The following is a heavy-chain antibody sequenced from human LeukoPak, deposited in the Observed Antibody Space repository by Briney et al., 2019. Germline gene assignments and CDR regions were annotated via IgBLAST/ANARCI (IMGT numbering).Heavy chain of an antibody. V-gene: IGHV3-23*01. Sequence: GGSLRLSCAASGFTFSNYGMHWVRQAPGKGLEWVSAISGSGGSTYYADSVKGRFTISRDNSKNTLYLQMNSLRAEDTAVYYCAKVPFYCSGGSCYDYWGQGTLVTVSS. CDR2: ISGSGGST. J-gene: IGHJ4*02. D-gene: IGHD2-15*01. CDR3: AKVPFYCSGGSCYDY. CDR1: GFTFSNYG.